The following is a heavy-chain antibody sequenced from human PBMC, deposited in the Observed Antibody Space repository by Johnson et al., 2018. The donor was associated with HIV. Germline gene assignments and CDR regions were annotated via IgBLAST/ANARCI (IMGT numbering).Heavy chain of an antibody. V-gene: IGHV3-15*01. Sequence: VQLVESGGGLVKPGGSLRLSCAASGFTFSNAWMSWVRQAPGKGLEWVGRIKSETDGGTTDYAAPVKDRFIISRDDSKDTLYLQMNSLKTEDTALYYCATDSMVQGVMWAFDIWGQGTMVTVSS. J-gene: IGHJ3*02. CDR2: IKSETDGGTT. CDR1: GFTFSNAW. D-gene: IGHD3-10*01. CDR3: ATDSMVQGVMWAFDI.